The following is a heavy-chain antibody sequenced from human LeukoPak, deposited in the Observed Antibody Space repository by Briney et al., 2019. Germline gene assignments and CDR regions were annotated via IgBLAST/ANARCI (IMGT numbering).Heavy chain of an antibody. CDR3: AKVTWYYDSSGPPWTFDP. V-gene: IGHV3-23*01. Sequence: GGSLRLSCAASGFTFSSYAMSWVRQAPGKGLEWVSAISGSGGSTYYADSVKGRFTISRDNFKNTLYLQMNSLRAEDTAVYYCAKVTWYYDSSGPPWTFDPWGQGTLVTVSS. CDR2: ISGSGGST. J-gene: IGHJ5*02. CDR1: GFTFSSYA. D-gene: IGHD3-22*01.